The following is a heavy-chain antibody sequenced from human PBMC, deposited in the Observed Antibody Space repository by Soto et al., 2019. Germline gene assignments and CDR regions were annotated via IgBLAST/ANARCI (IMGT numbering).Heavy chain of an antibody. CDR3: EVTTGY. V-gene: IGHV1-8*01. Sequence: QVQVVQSRAEVKKPGASVRVSCKTSGYTFTDYDINWVRQATGQGLEWMGCMSPDSGNAGYAQQFQGRVTMTRNTSISTAYMELSSLRSEDTAVYYCEVTTGYWGQGTMVTVSS. D-gene: IGHD2-21*02. CDR2: MSPDSGNA. J-gene: IGHJ4*02. CDR1: GYTFTDYD.